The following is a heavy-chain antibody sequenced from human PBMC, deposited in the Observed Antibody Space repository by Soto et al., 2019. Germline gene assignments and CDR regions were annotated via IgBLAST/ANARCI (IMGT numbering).Heavy chain of an antibody. CDR3: ARDVESGSSQYYYYYYAVDV. CDR1: GFTFSSYA. CDR2: ISYDGSNK. Sequence: GGSLRLSCAASGFTFSSYAMHWVRQAPGKGLEWVAVISYDGSNKYYADSVKGRFTISRDNSKNTLYLQMNSLRAEDTAVYYCARDVESGSSQYYYYYYAVDVWGPGTTVTVSS. D-gene: IGHD1-26*01. J-gene: IGHJ6*02. V-gene: IGHV3-30-3*01.